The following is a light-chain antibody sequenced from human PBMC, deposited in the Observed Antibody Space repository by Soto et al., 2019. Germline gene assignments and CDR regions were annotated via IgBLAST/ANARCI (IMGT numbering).Light chain of an antibody. CDR3: QQRSNWPRT. V-gene: IGKV3-11*01. Sequence: EIVLTQSPATLSLSPGERATLSCRASQSVSTYLAWYQQKPGQAPRLLIYDAFNRATGIPARFSGSGSGTDFTLTISSLGPEDFAVYYCQQRSNWPRTFGQGTKVDIK. J-gene: IGKJ1*01. CDR1: QSVSTY. CDR2: DAF.